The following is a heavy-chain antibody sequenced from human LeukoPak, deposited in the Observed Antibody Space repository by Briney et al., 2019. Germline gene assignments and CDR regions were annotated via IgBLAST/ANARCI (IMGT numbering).Heavy chain of an antibody. V-gene: IGHV4-59*08. J-gene: IGHJ5*02. CDR2: IYYSGST. CDR3: ARAVVVADSWFDP. Sequence: SETLSITCTVPGGSISSYYWSWIRQPPCQVRSWIGYIYYSGSTNYNPSLKSRVTISVDTSKNQFSLKLSSVTAADTAVYYCARAVVVADSWFDPWGQGTLVTVSS. CDR1: GGSISSYY. D-gene: IGHD6-19*01.